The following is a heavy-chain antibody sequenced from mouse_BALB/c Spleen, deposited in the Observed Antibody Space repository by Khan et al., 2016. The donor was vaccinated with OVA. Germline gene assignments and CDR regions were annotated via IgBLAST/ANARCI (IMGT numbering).Heavy chain of an antibody. CDR1: GYTFTSYW. J-gene: IGHJ4*01. V-gene: IGHV1S41*01. D-gene: IGHD2-3*01. CDR3: AGSNCVADGLYAIDY. Sequence: DLVKPGASVKLSCTASGYTFTSYWINWIKQRPGQGPEWVGHIGPGSGNPYYTKIFKGKATLTVDPSSSTVHIQLSSLSSEDPTHYVCAGSNCVADGLYAIDYWGQGTSVTVSS. CDR2: IGPGSGNP.